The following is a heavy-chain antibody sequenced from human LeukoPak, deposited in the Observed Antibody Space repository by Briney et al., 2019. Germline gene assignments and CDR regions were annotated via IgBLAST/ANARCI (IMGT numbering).Heavy chain of an antibody. D-gene: IGHD1-14*01. CDR3: VATKATESYYYNMDV. V-gene: IGHV3-23*01. J-gene: IGHJ6*03. CDR2: IAHSGGTT. CDR1: TFSFTSYA. Sequence: GGSLRLSCAASTFSFTSYAMNWVRQAPGMGLEWVSIIAHSGGTTRYADSVKGRFTISRDNSKNTLYLQMNSLRAGDTAVYYCVATKATESYYYNMDVWGKGTTVTVSS.